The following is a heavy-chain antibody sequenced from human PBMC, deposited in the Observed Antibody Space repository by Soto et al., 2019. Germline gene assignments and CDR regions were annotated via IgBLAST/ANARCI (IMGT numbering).Heavy chain of an antibody. CDR2: ISSSSSTI. CDR3: ARDRDIVVVPAAPNWFDP. Sequence: LSLTCAASGFTFSSYSMNWVRQAPGKGLEWVSYISSSSSTIYYADSVKGRFTISRDNAKNSLYLQMNSLRAEDTAVYYCARDRDIVVVPAAPNWFDPWGQGTLVTVSS. V-gene: IGHV3-48*01. J-gene: IGHJ5*02. CDR1: GFTFSSYS. D-gene: IGHD2-2*01.